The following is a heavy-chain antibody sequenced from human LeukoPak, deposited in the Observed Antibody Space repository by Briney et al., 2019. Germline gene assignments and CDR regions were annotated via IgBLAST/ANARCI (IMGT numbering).Heavy chain of an antibody. D-gene: IGHD6-25*01. CDR2: IYTGGST. CDR1: GFTVSHNY. J-gene: IGHJ3*02. CDR3: ARHLSGDDI. Sequence: PGGSLRLSCAASGFTVSHNYMNWVRQAPGKGLEWVSIIYTGGSTYYADSVKGRFTISRDNSKNTLYLQMSSLTGEDTAVYYCARHLSGDDIWGQGTMVTVSS. V-gene: IGHV3-53*01.